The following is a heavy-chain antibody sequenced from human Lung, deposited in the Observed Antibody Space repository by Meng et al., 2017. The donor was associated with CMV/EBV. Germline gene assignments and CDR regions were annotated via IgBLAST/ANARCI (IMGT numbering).Heavy chain of an antibody. V-gene: IGHV4-39*01. CDR2: IFYRGNT. J-gene: IGHJ5*02. CDR1: GGPISSSDYY. Sequence: SXTXSLXCTVSGGPISSSDYYWGWIRQPPGKGLEWIGTIFYRGNTYYNPSLKSRVTISVDTSKNQFSLKLSSVTAADTAVYYCARHRDSSVHYFGWFDPWGQGNXVNGAS. CDR3: ARHRDSSVHYFGWFDP. D-gene: IGHD3-22*01.